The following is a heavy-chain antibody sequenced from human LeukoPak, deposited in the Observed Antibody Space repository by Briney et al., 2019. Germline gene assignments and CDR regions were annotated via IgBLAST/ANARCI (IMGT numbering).Heavy chain of an antibody. J-gene: IGHJ4*02. Sequence: GGSLRLSCAASGFTFSSYGMHWVRQAPGKGLEWVAVISYDGSNKYYADSVKGRFTISRDNSKNTLYLQMNSLRAEDTAVYYCAKDLRGYYYDSSGPYTDYWGQGTLVTVSS. CDR3: AKDLRGYYYDSSGPYTDY. CDR2: ISYDGSNK. CDR1: GFTFSSYG. D-gene: IGHD3-22*01. V-gene: IGHV3-30*18.